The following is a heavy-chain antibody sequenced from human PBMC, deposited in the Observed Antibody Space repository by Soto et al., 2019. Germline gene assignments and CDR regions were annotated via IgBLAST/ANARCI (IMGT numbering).Heavy chain of an antibody. D-gene: IGHD3-3*01. CDR2: IYPGDSDT. Sequence: PGESLRVSCKGSGYSFISYWIGWVRQMPGKGLEWMGIIYPGDSDTRYSPSFQGQVTISADKSISTAYLQWSSLKASDTAMYYCARPYYDFWSGSESYGMDVWGQGTTVTVSS. CDR1: GYSFISYW. V-gene: IGHV5-51*01. CDR3: ARPYYDFWSGSESYGMDV. J-gene: IGHJ6*02.